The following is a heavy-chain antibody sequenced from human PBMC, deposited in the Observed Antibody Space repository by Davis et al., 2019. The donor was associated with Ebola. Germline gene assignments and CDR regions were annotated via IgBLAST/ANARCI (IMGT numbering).Heavy chain of an antibody. J-gene: IGHJ4*02. D-gene: IGHD2-15*01. V-gene: IGHV4-59*01. CDR3: ARGKCSGSYCYTWLWDY. CDR2: VYHAGNT. Sequence: MPSETLSLTCTVSRDSISPYYWSWLRQSPGKGLEWIGYVYHAGNTHYNPSLESRVTISADTSRNQISLRPNSVTAADSAIYYCARGKCSGSYCYTWLWDYWGQGILVTVSS. CDR1: RDSISPYY.